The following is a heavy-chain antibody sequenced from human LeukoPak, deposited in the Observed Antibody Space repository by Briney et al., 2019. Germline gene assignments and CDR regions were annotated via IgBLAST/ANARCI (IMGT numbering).Heavy chain of an antibody. CDR3: ARDKAIAAAGTGGYDY. CDR2: IYYSGST. J-gene: IGHJ4*02. CDR1: GGSISSGGYY. Sequence: SQTLSLTCTVSGGSISSGGYYWSWIRQHPGKGLEWIGYIYYSGSTYYNPSLKSRVTISVDTSKNQFSLKLSSVTAADKAVYYCARDKAIAAAGTGGYDYWGQGTLVTVSS. V-gene: IGHV4-31*03. D-gene: IGHD6-13*01.